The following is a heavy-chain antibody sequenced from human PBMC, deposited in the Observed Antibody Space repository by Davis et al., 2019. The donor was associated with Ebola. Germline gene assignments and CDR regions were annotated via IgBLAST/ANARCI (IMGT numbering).Heavy chain of an antibody. D-gene: IGHD3-16*02. CDR3: AKGGFYLYMDV. V-gene: IGHV3-23*01. CDR1: GFTFSSYA. CDR2: YSRSGITT. Sequence: GESLKISCAASGFTFSSYALKWVRQAPAKGLEWVSSYSRSGITTYYADSVKGRFTISRDNSMNTVYVQMYSLRADDTAVYYCAKGGFYLYMDVWGKGTTVTVSS. J-gene: IGHJ6*03.